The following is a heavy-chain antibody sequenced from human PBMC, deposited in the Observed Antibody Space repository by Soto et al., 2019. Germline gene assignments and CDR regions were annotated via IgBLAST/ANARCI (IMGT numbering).Heavy chain of an antibody. CDR3: VKSGSSGISYFAY. Sequence: GGSLRLSCADSRFTFSSYAMTWVRHAPGKGLEWVSSISSSGRSTDYADSVKGRFTISRDNSQNTLYLQMNNLRAEDSAVYYCVKSGSSGISYFAYWGQGTLVTVSS. CDR2: ISSSGRST. V-gene: IGHV3-23*01. D-gene: IGHD1-26*01. CDR1: RFTFSSYA. J-gene: IGHJ4*02.